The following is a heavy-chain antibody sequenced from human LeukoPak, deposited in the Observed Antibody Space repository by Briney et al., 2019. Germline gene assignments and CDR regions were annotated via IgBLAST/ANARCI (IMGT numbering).Heavy chain of an antibody. Sequence: PGGSLRLSCTASGFTFINYSMNWVRQAPGKGLEWVANIKQDGSEKYYVDSVKGRFTISRDNAKNSLYLQMNSLRAEDTAVYYCARDRMVRGVTVAFDIWGQGTMVTVSS. CDR3: ARDRMVRGVTVAFDI. CDR1: GFTFINYS. CDR2: IKQDGSEK. V-gene: IGHV3-7*01. D-gene: IGHD3-10*01. J-gene: IGHJ3*02.